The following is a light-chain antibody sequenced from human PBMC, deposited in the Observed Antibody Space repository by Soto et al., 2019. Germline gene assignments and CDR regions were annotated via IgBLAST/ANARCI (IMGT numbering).Light chain of an antibody. J-gene: IGKJ5*01. CDR1: QSIRTF. CDR2: DAS. CDR3: QQYGSSPT. V-gene: IGKV3-20*01. Sequence: EIVLTQSPVTLFLPPGERATPSCRANQSIRTFLAWYQQKPGQAPRLLVYDASNRATDIPDRFSGSGSGTDFTLTISRLEPEDFAVYYCQQYGSSPTFGQGTRREIK.